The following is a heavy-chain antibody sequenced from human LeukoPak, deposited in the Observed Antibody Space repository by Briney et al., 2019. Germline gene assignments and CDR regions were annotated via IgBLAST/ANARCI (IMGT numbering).Heavy chain of an antibody. CDR3: AKVTNLLRYFDLVVAQDY. J-gene: IGHJ4*02. CDR1: GFTFSSYA. D-gene: IGHD3-9*01. Sequence: GGSLRLSCAASGFTFSSYAMSWVRRAPGKGLEWVSAISGSGGSTYYADSVKGRFTISRDNSKNTLYLQMNSLRAEDTAVYYCAKVTNLLRYFDLVVAQDYWGQGTLVTVSS. V-gene: IGHV3-23*01. CDR2: ISGSGGST.